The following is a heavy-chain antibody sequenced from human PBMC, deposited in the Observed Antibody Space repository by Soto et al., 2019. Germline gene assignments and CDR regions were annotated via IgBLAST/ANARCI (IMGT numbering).Heavy chain of an antibody. Sequence: SETLSLTCTVSGGSISSYYWSWIRQPPGKGLEWIGYIYYSGSTNYNPSLKSRVTISVDTSKNQFSLKLSSVTAADTAVYYCARLGRLKDAFDIWGQGTIVSVSS. CDR1: GGSISSYY. CDR2: IYYSGST. V-gene: IGHV4-59*01. D-gene: IGHD6-25*01. J-gene: IGHJ3*02. CDR3: ARLGRLKDAFDI.